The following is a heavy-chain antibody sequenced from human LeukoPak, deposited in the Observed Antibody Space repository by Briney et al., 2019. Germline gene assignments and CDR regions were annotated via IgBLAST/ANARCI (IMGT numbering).Heavy chain of an antibody. CDR1: GFNFPAYT. J-gene: IGHJ4*02. CDR3: AKDLGYSSGWYYFDY. D-gene: IGHD6-19*01. Sequence: GGSLRLSCAASGFNFPAYTMHWVRQVPGKGPEWVSLIGGDGDGTYYADSVKGRFTISRDNSKNSLYLQMNSLRTEDTAVYYCAKDLGYSSGWYYFDYWGQGTLVTVSS. CDR2: IGGDGDGT. V-gene: IGHV3-43*01.